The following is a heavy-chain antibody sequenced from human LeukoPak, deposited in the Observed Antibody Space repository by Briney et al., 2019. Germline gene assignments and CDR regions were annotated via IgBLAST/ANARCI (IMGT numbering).Heavy chain of an antibody. CDR2: INRDGSRT. D-gene: IGHD5-18*01. CDR3: ARGGSDTAMAHDY. V-gene: IGHV3-74*01. J-gene: IGHJ4*02. CDR1: GFTFSNHW. Sequence: GGPLRLSCAASGFTFSNHWMHWVRQAPGKGLMWVSRINRDGSRTDYADSVKGRFTIPRDDAKNTLYLQVNSLRAEDTAVYFCARGGSDTAMAHDYWGQGTLVTVSS.